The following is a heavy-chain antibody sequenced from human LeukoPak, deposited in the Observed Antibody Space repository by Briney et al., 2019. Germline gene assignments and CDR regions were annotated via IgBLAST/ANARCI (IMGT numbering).Heavy chain of an antibody. CDR3: ARAGSGRSPDWFDP. CDR1: GFTFSSYE. Sequence: GGSLRLSCAASGFTFSSYEMNWVRQAPGKGLEWVSYISSSGSTIYYADSVKGRFTVSRDNAKNSLYLQMNSLRAEDTAVYYCARAGSGRSPDWFDPWGQGTLVTVSS. CDR2: ISSSGSTI. D-gene: IGHD1-26*01. V-gene: IGHV3-48*03. J-gene: IGHJ5*02.